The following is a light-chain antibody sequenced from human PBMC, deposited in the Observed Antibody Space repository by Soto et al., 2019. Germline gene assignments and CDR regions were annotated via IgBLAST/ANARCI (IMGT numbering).Light chain of an antibody. Sequence: QSVLTQPPSVSGAPGQRVTISCTGSSSNIGAGYDVHWYQQLPGTAPKLLIYGNSNRPSGVPDRFSGSKSGTSASLAITGLQVEPGDAYYCESYDGSLSGYYVFGTGTKVTV. CDR3: ESYDGSLSGYYV. J-gene: IGLJ1*01. V-gene: IGLV1-40*01. CDR1: SSNIGAGYD. CDR2: GNS.